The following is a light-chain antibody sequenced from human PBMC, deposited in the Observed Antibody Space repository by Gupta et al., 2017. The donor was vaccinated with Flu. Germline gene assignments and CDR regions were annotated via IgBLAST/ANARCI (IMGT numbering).Light chain of an antibody. CDR3: QQYYRYPFVA. CDR2: AAS. CDR1: QGISSY. J-gene: IGKJ1*01. V-gene: IGKV1-8*01. Sequence: AIRMTQSPSSFSASTGDRVTITCRASQGISSYLAWYQQKPGKAPKLLIYAASTLQSGVPSRFSGSGAGTDFTPTISCRQSEDFATYYCQQYYRYPFVACGQGTKVEIK.